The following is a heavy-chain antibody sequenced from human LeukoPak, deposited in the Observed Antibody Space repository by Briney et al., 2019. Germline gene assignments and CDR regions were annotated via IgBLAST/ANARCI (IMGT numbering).Heavy chain of an antibody. D-gene: IGHD1-26*01. J-gene: IGHJ4*02. Sequence: SETLSLTCTVSGGSISSYYWSWIRQPAGKGLEWIGRIYSGGSTNYNPPLKSRVTMSVDSSNNQFSLKLSSVTAADTAVFYCARENTGSYREFDYWGQGTLVTVSS. CDR2: IYSGGST. V-gene: IGHV4-4*07. CDR3: ARENTGSYREFDY. CDR1: GGSISSYY.